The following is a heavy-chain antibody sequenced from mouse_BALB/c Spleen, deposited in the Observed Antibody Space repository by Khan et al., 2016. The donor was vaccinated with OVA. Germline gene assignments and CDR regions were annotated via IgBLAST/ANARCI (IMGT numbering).Heavy chain of an antibody. CDR2: IWSYGST. J-gene: IGHJ4*01. CDR3: ARQPYYHYNVMDY. V-gene: IGHV2-6-1*01. D-gene: IGHD2-10*01. Sequence: VELVESGPGLVAPSQSLSITCTISGFSLTNYGVHWVRQPPGKGLEWLVVIWSYGSTTYNSALNSRLTTTKYNSKSQVFLKMNSLQTDDTAIYYCARQPYYHYNVMDYWGQGTSVTVSS. CDR1: GFSLTNYG.